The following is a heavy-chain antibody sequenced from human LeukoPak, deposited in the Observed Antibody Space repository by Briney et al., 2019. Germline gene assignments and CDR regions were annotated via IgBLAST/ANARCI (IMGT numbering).Heavy chain of an antibody. CDR1: GFTFSSYW. D-gene: IGHD1-26*01. CDR2: IKQDGSEK. CDR3: AKHNGGSYDY. Sequence: GRSLRLSCAASGFTFSSYWMSWVRQAPGKGLEWVANIKQDGSEKYYVDSVKGRFTISRDNAKNSLYLQVNSLRAEDTAVYYCAKHNGGSYDYWGQGTLVTVSS. V-gene: IGHV3-7*01. J-gene: IGHJ4*02.